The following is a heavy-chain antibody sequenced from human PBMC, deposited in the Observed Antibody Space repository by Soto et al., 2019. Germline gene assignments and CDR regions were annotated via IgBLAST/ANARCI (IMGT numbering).Heavy chain of an antibody. CDR3: AVYSRDYYSAFDY. J-gene: IGHJ4*02. CDR1: GFTSSSYA. CDR2: ISTSGYNI. V-gene: IGHV3-23*01. D-gene: IGHD3-22*01. Sequence: GGSLRLSCAASGFTSSSYAMTWVRQTPGKGLEWVSTISTSGYNIYYTGSVKGRFTISRDNSKNTLYLQMNSLRAEDAAIYYCAVYSRDYYSAFDYWGQGTLVTVSS.